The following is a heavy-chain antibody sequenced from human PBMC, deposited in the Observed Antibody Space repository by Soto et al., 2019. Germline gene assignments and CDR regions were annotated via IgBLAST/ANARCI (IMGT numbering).Heavy chain of an antibody. D-gene: IGHD2-21*02. CDR3: ARRLVVTAINDAFDI. CDR1: GYIFTSYW. Sequence: LGESLRISFTGSGYIFTSYWIGWVRQMPGKCLEWMEIIYPGDSETRYSPSFQGQVTISADKSISTAYLQWSSLKASDTAMYYRARRLVVTAINDAFDIWGQGTLVTVSS. CDR2: IYPGDSET. V-gene: IGHV5-51*01. J-gene: IGHJ3*02.